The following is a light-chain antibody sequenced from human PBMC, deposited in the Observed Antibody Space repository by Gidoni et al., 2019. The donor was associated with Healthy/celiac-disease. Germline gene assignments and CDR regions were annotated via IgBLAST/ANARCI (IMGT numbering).Light chain of an antibody. CDR2: AAS. CDR1: QGISSY. Sequence: DIQLTQSPSFLSASVGERVTITCRASQGISSYLAWYQQKPGKAPKLLIYAASTLQSGVPSRFSGSGSETEFTLTNSSLQPEDFATYYCQQLNSYPRTFGQGTKVEIK. V-gene: IGKV1-9*01. CDR3: QQLNSYPRT. J-gene: IGKJ1*01.